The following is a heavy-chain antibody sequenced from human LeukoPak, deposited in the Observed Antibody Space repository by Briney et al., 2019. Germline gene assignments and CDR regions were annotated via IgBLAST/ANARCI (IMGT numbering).Heavy chain of an antibody. J-gene: IGHJ4*02. V-gene: IGHV4-39*01. CDR1: GGSIRSSSYY. D-gene: IGHD6-19*01. Sequence: SETLSLTCTVSGGSIRSSSYYWGWIRQPPGKGLEGMGSIYYSGSTYYNASLKIRCTISVDTSKHQFSLTLISVTAADTAVYFCARQVVAVAGTGYFVYWGQGTLVTVSS. CDR2: IYYSGST. CDR3: ARQVVAVAGTGYFVY.